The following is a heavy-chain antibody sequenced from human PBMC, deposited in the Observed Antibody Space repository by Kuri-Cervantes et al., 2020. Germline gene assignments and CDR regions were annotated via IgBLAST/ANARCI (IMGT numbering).Heavy chain of an antibody. CDR3: AKEGGSYYAYYYYGMDV. Sequence: GGSLRLSFAASGFTFSSYGMHWVRQAPGKGLEWVAVISYDGSNKYYADSVKGRFTISRDNSKNTLYLQMNSLRAEDTAVYYCAKEGGSYYAYYYYGMDVWGQGTTVTVSS. V-gene: IGHV3-30*18. J-gene: IGHJ6*02. CDR2: ISYDGSNK. CDR1: GFTFSSYG. D-gene: IGHD1-26*01.